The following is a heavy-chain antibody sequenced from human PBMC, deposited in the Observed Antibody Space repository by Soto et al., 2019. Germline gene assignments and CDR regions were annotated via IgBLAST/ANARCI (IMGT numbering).Heavy chain of an antibody. CDR3: ARNCSTTSCQIWGFDY. Sequence: QVQLQQWGAGLLKPSETLSLTCAVYGGSFSGYYWSWIRQPPGKGLEWIGEINHSGSTNYSPSLKSRVTTSVDTSKNQFSLKLSSVTAADTAVYYCARNCSTTSCQIWGFDYWGQGTLVTVSS. CDR2: INHSGST. V-gene: IGHV4-34*01. CDR1: GGSFSGYY. D-gene: IGHD2-2*01. J-gene: IGHJ4*02.